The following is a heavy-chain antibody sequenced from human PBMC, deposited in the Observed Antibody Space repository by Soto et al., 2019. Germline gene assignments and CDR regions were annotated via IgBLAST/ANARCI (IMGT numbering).Heavy chain of an antibody. Sequence: EVQLLESGGGLAQAGGSLRLSCAASGFNFRIYAMNWVRQAPGKGLEWVSVMIGDGTSWDYADSVRGRFTISRDNSKNMLYLQMSSLRAEDTAVYYCAKDLRPDGRYDLDYWGQGTLVTVSS. CDR2: MIGDGTSW. D-gene: IGHD1-26*01. CDR3: AKDLRPDGRYDLDY. CDR1: GFNFRIYA. V-gene: IGHV3-23*01. J-gene: IGHJ4*02.